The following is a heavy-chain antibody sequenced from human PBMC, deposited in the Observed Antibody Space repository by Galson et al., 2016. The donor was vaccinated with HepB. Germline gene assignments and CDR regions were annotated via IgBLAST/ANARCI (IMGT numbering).Heavy chain of an antibody. D-gene: IGHD1-26*01. J-gene: IGHJ4*02. V-gene: IGHV3-30*18. Sequence: SLRLSCAASAFTFSSYGMHWVRQAPGKGLEWVALIAYDGSKKYYADSVRGRFTISRDNSKNTLYLQMNSLRTEDTAVYYCAKDSELGSGYWGQGNLVTVSS. CDR2: IAYDGSKK. CDR3: AKDSELGSGY. CDR1: AFTFSSYG.